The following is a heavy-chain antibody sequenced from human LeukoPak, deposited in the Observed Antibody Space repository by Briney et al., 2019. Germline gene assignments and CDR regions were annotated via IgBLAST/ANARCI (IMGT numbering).Heavy chain of an antibody. J-gene: IGHJ4*02. V-gene: IGHV4-31*03. CDR3: ARVPLL. CDR2: IYYTGSS. CDR1: GGSISSGGHC. D-gene: IGHD2/OR15-2a*01. Sequence: SETLSLTCTVSGGSISSGGHCRSWIRQHPGKGLEWIGYIYYTGSSYCDPSLKSRVTMSVDTSKNQFSLELRSVTAADTAVYYCARVPLLWGQGTLVIVSS.